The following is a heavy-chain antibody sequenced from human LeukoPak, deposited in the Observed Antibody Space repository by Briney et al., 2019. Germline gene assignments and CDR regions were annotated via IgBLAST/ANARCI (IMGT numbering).Heavy chain of an antibody. CDR3: ARAIDSRGYQYKGFDP. J-gene: IGHJ5*02. V-gene: IGHV4-61*02. CDR1: GGSISSGSYY. CDR2: IYATGRT. Sequence: SETLSLTCTVSGGSISSGSYYWSWLRQPAGKGLEWIGRIYATGRTNYNPSLKNRVTISLDTSKNQFSLKLSSVTAADTAVYYCARAIDSRGYQYKGFDPWGQGTLVTVSS. D-gene: IGHD3-22*01.